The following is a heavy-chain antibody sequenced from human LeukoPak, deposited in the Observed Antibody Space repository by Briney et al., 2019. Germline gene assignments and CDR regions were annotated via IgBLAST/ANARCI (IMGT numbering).Heavy chain of an antibody. J-gene: IGHJ4*02. CDR2: INHSGST. V-gene: IGHV4-34*01. Sequence: SETLSHTYAVYGGSFRGYYWRCIGQPPGKGLEWIGEINHSGSTNYNPSLTSRVTISVDTSKNQFSLKLSSESAAETYVYYCARGLHLREWGQGTLVTVSS. CDR3: ARGLHLRE. D-gene: IGHD4-17*01. CDR1: GGSFRGYY.